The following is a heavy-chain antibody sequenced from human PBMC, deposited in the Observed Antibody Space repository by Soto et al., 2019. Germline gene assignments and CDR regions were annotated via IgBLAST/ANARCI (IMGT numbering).Heavy chain of an antibody. CDR3: AKGMVSVLWFGELPDSEIDYFDY. J-gene: IGHJ4*02. CDR2: ISWNSGSI. Sequence: GGSLRLSCAASGFTFDDYAMHWVRQAPGKGLEWVSGISWNSGSIGYADSVKGRFTISRDNAKNSLYLQMNSLRAEDTALYYCAKGMVSVLWFGELPDSEIDYFDYWGQGTLVTVSS. V-gene: IGHV3-9*01. CDR1: GFTFDDYA. D-gene: IGHD3-10*01.